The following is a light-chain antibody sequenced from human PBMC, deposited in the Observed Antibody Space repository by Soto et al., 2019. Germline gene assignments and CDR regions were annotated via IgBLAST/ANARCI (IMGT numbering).Light chain of an antibody. V-gene: IGKV3-20*01. J-gene: IGKJ4*01. CDR3: QQYDTPPPLT. CDR1: QSVSSNY. CDR2: DGS. Sequence: EIVLTQSPGTLSLSPGERATLSCRASQSVSSNYLAWYQQKPGQAPRLLIYDGSNRATGIPARFSGSGSGTDFTLTISRLEPEDFAVYYCQQYDTPPPLTFGGGTKVDIK.